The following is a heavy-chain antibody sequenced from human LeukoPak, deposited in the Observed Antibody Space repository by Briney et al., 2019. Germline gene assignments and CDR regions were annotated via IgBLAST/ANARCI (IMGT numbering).Heavy chain of an antibody. J-gene: IGHJ4*02. CDR2: IYHSGST. Sequence: SETLSLTCAVSGYSISSGYYWGWIRQPPGKGLEWIGSIYHSGSTYYNPSLKSRVTISVDTSKNQFSLKLSSVTAADTAVYYCARDQVEATPYRFDYWGQGTLVTVSS. D-gene: IGHD1-26*01. CDR1: GYSISSGYY. V-gene: IGHV4-38-2*02. CDR3: ARDQVEATPYRFDY.